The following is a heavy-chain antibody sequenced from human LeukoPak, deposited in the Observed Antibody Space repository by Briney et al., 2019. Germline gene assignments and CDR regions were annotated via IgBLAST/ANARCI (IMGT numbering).Heavy chain of an antibody. CDR3: AKVLGWSYYYYMDV. V-gene: IGHV3-30*02. CDR1: GFTFSSYA. Sequence: PGGSLRLSCAASGFTFSSYAMHWVRQAPGKGLEWVAFIRYDGSNKYYADSVKGRFTISRDNSKNTLYLQMNSLRAEDTAVYYCAKVLGWSYYYYMDVWGKGTTVTISS. CDR2: IRYDGSNK. J-gene: IGHJ6*03. D-gene: IGHD3/OR15-3a*01.